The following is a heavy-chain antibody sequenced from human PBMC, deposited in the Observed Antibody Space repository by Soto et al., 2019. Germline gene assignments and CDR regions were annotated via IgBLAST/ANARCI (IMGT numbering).Heavy chain of an antibody. Sequence: QVQLQESGPGLAKPSETLSLTCTVSGGPISGFYWSWIRQSPGKGLEWISYIFNTGSTQFNPSLKSRVTISVDTSKNQVSLKLTSVTAADTAVYYCARGTQHQDWYFDLWGRGTLVSVSS. CDR2: IFNTGST. D-gene: IGHD5-18*01. CDR3: ARGTQHQDWYFDL. V-gene: IGHV4-59*01. CDR1: GGPISGFY. J-gene: IGHJ2*01.